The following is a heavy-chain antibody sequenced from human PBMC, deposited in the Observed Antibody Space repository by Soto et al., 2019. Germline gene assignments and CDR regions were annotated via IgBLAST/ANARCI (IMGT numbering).Heavy chain of an antibody. CDR1: GGSFSGYY. CDR2: INHSGST. CDR3: ARGLVRGVIRVYYYGMDV. V-gene: IGHV4-34*01. Sequence: QVQLQQWGAGLLKPSETLSLTCAVYGGSFSGYYWSWIRQPPGKGLEWIGEINHSGSTNYNPSLKTRVTISVDTSKNQFSLKLSPVTAADTAVYYCARGLVRGVIRVYYYGMDVWGQGTTVTVSS. J-gene: IGHJ6*02. D-gene: IGHD3-10*01.